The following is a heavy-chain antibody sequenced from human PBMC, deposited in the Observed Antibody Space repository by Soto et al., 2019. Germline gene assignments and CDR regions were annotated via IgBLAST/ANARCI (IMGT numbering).Heavy chain of an antibody. CDR3: ACCWSPRGYYYGMDF. CDR2: INHSGST. J-gene: IGHJ6*02. Sequence: SETLSLTCAVYGGSFSGYYWSWIRQPPGKGLEWIGEINHSGSTNYNPSLKSRVTISVDTSKNQFPLKLSSVTAADTAVYYCACCWSPRGYYYGMDFWGQGTSVTVSS. CDR1: GGSFSGYY. V-gene: IGHV4-34*01.